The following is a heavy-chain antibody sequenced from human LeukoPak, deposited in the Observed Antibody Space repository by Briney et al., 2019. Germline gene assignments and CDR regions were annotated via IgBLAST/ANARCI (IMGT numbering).Heavy chain of an antibody. CDR3: ARRHAVAGSFDY. V-gene: IGHV3-7*01. D-gene: IGHD6-19*01. CDR1: GFTFSDHW. CDR2: IKHDGNEQ. Sequence: GGSLRLSCAASGFTFSDHWMAWVRQAPGKGLEWVANIKHDGNEQHYVGSVKGRFTISRDNAETSLFLQMSNLRAEDTAVYYCARRHAVAGSFDYWGRGTLVTVSS. J-gene: IGHJ4*02.